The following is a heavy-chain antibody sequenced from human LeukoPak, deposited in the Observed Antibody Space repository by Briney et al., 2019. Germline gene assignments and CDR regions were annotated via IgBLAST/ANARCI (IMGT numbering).Heavy chain of an antibody. D-gene: IGHD2/OR15-2a*01. J-gene: IGHJ3*02. CDR2: ISSSSNYI. CDR3: ARVSILIVPYYAFDI. V-gene: IGHV3-21*01. CDR1: GFTFSSYA. Sequence: TGGSLRLSCAASGFTFSSYAMSWVRQAPGKGLEWVSSISSSSNYIYYADSVKGRFTISRDNAKNSLYLQMNSLRAEDTAVYYCARVSILIVPYYAFDIWGQGTMVTVSS.